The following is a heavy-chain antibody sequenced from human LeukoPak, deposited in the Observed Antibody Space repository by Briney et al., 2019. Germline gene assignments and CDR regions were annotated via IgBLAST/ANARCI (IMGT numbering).Heavy chain of an antibody. CDR2: IYYSRST. CDR3: ASSPRVSGPPSH. V-gene: IGHV4-39*01. D-gene: IGHD5/OR15-5a*01. Sequence: SENLSLTCTVSGGSISSSSYYWGWIRQPPGKGLEWIGSIYYSRSTYYKPSLKSRVTISVDTSKNQFSRKLSSVTATDTAVYYCASSPRVSGPPSHWGQGTLVTVSS. J-gene: IGHJ4*02. CDR1: GGSISSSSYY.